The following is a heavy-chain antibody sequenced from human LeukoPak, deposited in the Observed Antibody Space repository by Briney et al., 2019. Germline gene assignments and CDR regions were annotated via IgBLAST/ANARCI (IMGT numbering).Heavy chain of an antibody. V-gene: IGHV1-8*01. CDR1: GHTFTSYD. Sequence: GASVKVSCKASGHTFTSYDINWVRQATGQGLEWMGWMNPNSGNTGYAQKFQGRVTMTRSTSISTAYMELSSLRSEDTAVYYCARGQQLPYAFDIWGQGTMVTVSS. J-gene: IGHJ3*02. CDR2: MNPNSGNT. CDR3: ARGQQLPYAFDI. D-gene: IGHD6-13*01.